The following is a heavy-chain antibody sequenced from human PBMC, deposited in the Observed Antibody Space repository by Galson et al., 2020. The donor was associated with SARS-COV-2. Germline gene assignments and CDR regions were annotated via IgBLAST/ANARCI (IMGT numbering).Heavy chain of an antibody. D-gene: IGHD3-22*01. CDR2: IYTSGST. V-gene: IGHV4-38-2*01. CDR1: GYSISTHNY. J-gene: IGHJ2*01. Sequence: SETLSLTCAVSGYSISTHNYWGWVRPPPGKGLEWTGSIYTSGSTYYNPSLKSRVTISVDTSRNQFSLRLDSVTAADTAFYYCARQGINMIVLVTVPGWFFDLWGRGTLVTVSS. CDR3: ARQGINMIVLVTVPGWFFDL.